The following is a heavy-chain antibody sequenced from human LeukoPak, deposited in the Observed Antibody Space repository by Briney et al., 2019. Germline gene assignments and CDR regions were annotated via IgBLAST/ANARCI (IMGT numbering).Heavy chain of an antibody. CDR3: AKDRRRNVVGVAGPDY. Sequence: GGSLGLSCAASGFTFSNYAMNWVRQATGKGLEWVAGITGRGDNIYYADSVKGRFTISRDNSKDTLYLQMKRLRAEDTAIYYCAKDRRRNVVGVAGPDYWGQGTLVTVSS. V-gene: IGHV3-23*01. D-gene: IGHD1-1*01. J-gene: IGHJ4*02. CDR1: GFTFSNYA. CDR2: ITGRGDNI.